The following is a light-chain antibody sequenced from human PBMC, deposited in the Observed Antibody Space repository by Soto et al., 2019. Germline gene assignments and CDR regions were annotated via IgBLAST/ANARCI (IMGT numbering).Light chain of an antibody. Sequence: EIVMTQSPATLSVSPGERASLSCRACQSVSSNLAWYQQKPGQTPRRLIYATSTRATGIPARFSGSGSGTEFTLTISSLQSEDFAVYYCKHYNNWTLTFGGGTKVEIK. CDR2: ATS. V-gene: IGKV3-15*01. CDR1: QSVSSN. J-gene: IGKJ4*01. CDR3: KHYNNWTLT.